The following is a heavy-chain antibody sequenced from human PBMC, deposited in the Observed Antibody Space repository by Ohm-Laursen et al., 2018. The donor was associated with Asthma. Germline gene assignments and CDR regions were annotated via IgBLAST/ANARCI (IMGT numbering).Heavy chain of an antibody. J-gene: IGHJ4*02. CDR2: ISGSGGST. Sequence: SLRLSCAASGFTFNKHHMTWVRQAPGKGLEWVSAISGSGGSTYYEDSVKGRFTISRDNSKKTLYLQRNSLIAEDKAVYYCAKGPIYYFDYWGQGSLVTVSS. D-gene: IGHD2-21*01. V-gene: IGHV3-23*01. CDR1: GFTFNKHH. CDR3: AKGPIYYFDY.